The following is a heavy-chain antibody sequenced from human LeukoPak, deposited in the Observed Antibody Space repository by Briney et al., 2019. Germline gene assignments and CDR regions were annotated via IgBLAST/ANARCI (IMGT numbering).Heavy chain of an antibody. D-gene: IGHD3-3*01. J-gene: IGHJ4*02. V-gene: IGHV3-30*02. CDR3: AYYDFWSGYYTQDDY. CDR2: IRYDGSNK. CDR1: GFTFSSYG. Sequence: GGSLRLSCAASGFTFSSYGMHWVRQAPGKGLEWVAFIRYDGSNKYYADSVKGRFTISRDNSKNTLYLQMNSLRAEDTAVYYCAYYDFWSGYYTQDDYWGQGTLVTVSS.